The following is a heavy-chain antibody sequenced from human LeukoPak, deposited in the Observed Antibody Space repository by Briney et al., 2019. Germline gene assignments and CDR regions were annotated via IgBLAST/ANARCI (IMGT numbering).Heavy chain of an antibody. J-gene: IGHJ4*02. D-gene: IGHD3-10*01. CDR2: INQDGSEK. CDR1: GFPFSSHW. CDR3: ARSNREFASGSGDF. V-gene: IGHV3-7*05. Sequence: GGSLRLSCAASGFPFSSHWMSWVRQAPGKGLEWVANINQDGSEKYYVDSVKGRFSISRDNAKNSLYLQMNSLRAEDTAVYYCARSNREFASGSGDFWGQGTLVAVSS.